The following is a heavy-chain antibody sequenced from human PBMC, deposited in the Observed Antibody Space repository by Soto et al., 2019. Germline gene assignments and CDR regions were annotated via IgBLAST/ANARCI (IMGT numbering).Heavy chain of an antibody. CDR1: GYTFTSYF. CDR2: INPTGGST. D-gene: IGHD6-13*01. Sequence: ASVKVSCKASGYTFTSYFIHWVRQAPGQGLEWMGIINPTGGSTSYAQKFQGRVTMTRDTSTSTVYMELSSLRSEDTAVYYCATSGYSISAAFDIWGQGPMVTVSS. V-gene: IGHV1-46*01. J-gene: IGHJ3*02. CDR3: ATSGYSISAAFDI.